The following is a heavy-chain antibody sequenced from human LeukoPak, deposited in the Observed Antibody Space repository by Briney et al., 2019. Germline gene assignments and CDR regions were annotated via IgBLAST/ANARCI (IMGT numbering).Heavy chain of an antibody. CDR3: ARGDYGDFRVFYTLFDY. J-gene: IGHJ4*02. Sequence: GESLKISCKGSGYNFTTYWIGWVRQMPGKGLEWMGIIYPGDSDTRYSPSFQGQVTISADKSISTAYLQWSSLKASDTAMYYCARGDYGDFRVFYTLFDYWGQGTLVTVSS. V-gene: IGHV5-51*01. D-gene: IGHD4-17*01. CDR2: IYPGDSDT. CDR1: GYNFTTYW.